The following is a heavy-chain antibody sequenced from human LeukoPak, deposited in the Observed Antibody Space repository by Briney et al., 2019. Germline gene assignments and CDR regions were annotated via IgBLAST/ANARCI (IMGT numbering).Heavy chain of an antibody. Sequence: PSQTLSLICTVSGGSLSSGSSYWSWLRQPAGEGLEWYGRIYNSGSTDYNPSLKSRVTISVDTSKNQFSLRLTSVTAADTAVYYCARASPYYYNSSGYGGWFDPWGQGTLVTVSS. CDR2: IYNSGST. V-gene: IGHV4-61*02. J-gene: IGHJ5*02. CDR1: GGSLSSGSSY. CDR3: ARASPYYYNSSGYGGWFDP. D-gene: IGHD3-22*01.